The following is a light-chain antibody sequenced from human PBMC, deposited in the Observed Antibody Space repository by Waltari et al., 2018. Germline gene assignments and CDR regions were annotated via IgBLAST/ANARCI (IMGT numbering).Light chain of an antibody. V-gene: IGLV1-51*01. CDR3: GTWDNSLSAAV. CDR2: DTN. Sequence: QSVLTQPPSVSAAPGQKVTISCSGSSSNIGGNFLCWYQPFPATASIFLSNDTNKGPSGIPDGSAGFKSGTSGALAITGLQPGEEADYYCGTWDNSLSAAVFGGWTRLTV. CDR1: SSNIGGNF. J-gene: IGLJ3*02.